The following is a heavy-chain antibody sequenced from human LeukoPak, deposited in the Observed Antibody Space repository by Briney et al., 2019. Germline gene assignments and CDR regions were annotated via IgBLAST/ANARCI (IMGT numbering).Heavy chain of an antibody. CDR1: GFTFSSYA. CDR2: FSCSGGRI. D-gene: IGHD4-17*01. CDR3: ARQTTFAFDI. Sequence: GGSLRLSCAASGFTFSSYAMGWVRQAPGRGGEGVSAFSCSGGRIYYADSVKGQFTISRDNSKNTLYLQMNSLRAEDTAVYYCARQTTFAFDIWGQGTMVTVSS. V-gene: IGHV3-23*01. J-gene: IGHJ3*02.